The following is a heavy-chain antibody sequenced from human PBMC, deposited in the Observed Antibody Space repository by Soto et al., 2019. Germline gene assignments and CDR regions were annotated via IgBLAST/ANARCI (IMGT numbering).Heavy chain of an antibody. CDR3: ARQLTTIMYTNYYYMDV. CDR2: IYYSGST. V-gene: IGHV4-39*01. J-gene: IGHJ6*03. CDR1: GRSITSSSYY. Sequence: SETLYLTCTFPGRSITSSSYYWALIREPPGKGLERIGSIYYSGSTYYNPSLKSRVTISVDTSKNQFSLKLSSVTAADTAVYYCARQLTTIMYTNYYYMDVWGKGTTVS. D-gene: IGHD5-12*01.